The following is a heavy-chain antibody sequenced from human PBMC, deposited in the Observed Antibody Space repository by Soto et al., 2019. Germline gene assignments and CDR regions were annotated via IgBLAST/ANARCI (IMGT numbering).Heavy chain of an antibody. CDR2: ISSSSSTI. J-gene: IGHJ6*02. CDR3: ARSYDFWSGSYGMDV. CDR1: GFTFSSYS. Sequence: GGSLRLSCAASGFTFSSYSMNWVRQAPGKGLEWVSYISSSSSTIYYADSVKGRFTISRDNAKNSLYLQMNSLRDEDTAVYYFARSYDFWSGSYGMDVWGQGTTVTVSS. V-gene: IGHV3-48*02. D-gene: IGHD3-3*01.